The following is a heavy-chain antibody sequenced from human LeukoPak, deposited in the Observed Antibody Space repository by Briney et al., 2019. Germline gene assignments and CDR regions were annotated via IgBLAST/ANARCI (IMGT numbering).Heavy chain of an antibody. Sequence: GGSLRLSCAASGFTFSLYWMTWVRQSPGKGLEWVADINPDGSQKYSVDSVKGRFIISRDNAKNSLFLQMNSLRAEDTAVYYCVRQMIRFWFDPWGQGTQVTVSS. D-gene: IGHD3-16*01. CDR2: INPDGSQK. CDR3: VRQMIRFWFDP. V-gene: IGHV3-7*01. CDR1: GFTFSLYW. J-gene: IGHJ5*02.